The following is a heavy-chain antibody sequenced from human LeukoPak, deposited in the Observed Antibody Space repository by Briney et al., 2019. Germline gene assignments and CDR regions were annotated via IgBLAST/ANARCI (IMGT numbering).Heavy chain of an antibody. CDR1: GYTLTELS. D-gene: IGHD6-13*01. CDR3: ATLHRKLAGGYNWFDP. J-gene: IGHJ5*02. V-gene: IGHV1-24*01. CDR2: FDPEDGET. Sequence: ASVKVSCKVSGYTLTELSMHWLRQAPGKGLEWMGGFDPEDGETIYAQKFQGRVTMTEDTSTDTAYMELSSLRSEDTAVYYCATLHRKLAGGYNWFDPWGQGTLVTVSS.